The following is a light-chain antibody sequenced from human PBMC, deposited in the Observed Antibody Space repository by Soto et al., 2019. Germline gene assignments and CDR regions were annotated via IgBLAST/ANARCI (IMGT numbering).Light chain of an antibody. CDR1: QTISSW. Sequence: DIQMTQSPSTPHGSVENRVTITCRASQTISSWLAWYQQKTGKAPKLLIYRASTLKSGVPSRCSGCGSGTEFTLTISRLQPDDFATYYCQRYNSYSEAFGQGTKVEIK. CDR3: QRYNSYSEA. J-gene: IGKJ1*01. CDR2: RAS. V-gene: IGKV1-5*03.